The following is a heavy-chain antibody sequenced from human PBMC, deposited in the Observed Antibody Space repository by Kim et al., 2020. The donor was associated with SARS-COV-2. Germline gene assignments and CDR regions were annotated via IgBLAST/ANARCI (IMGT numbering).Heavy chain of an antibody. CDR3: AKVYYPSSGWPLYYYYGMDV. V-gene: IGHV3-33*06. CDR1: GFTFSSYA. CDR2: IWYDGSNK. Sequence: GGSLRLSCAASGFTFSSYAMHWVRQAPGKGLEWVAVIWYDGSNKYYADSVKGRFTISRDNSKNTLYLQMNSLRAEDTAVYYCAKVYYPSSGWPLYYYYGMDVWGQGTTVTVSS. J-gene: IGHJ6*02. D-gene: IGHD6-19*01.